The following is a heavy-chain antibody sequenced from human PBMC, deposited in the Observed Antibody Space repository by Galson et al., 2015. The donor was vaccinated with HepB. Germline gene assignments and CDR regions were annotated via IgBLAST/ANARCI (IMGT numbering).Heavy chain of an antibody. J-gene: IGHJ4*02. V-gene: IGHV7-4-1*02. CDR1: GYTFTNYA. CDR2: INTDTGNP. Sequence: SVKVSCKASGYTFTNYAINWVRQAPGQGLEWMGWINTDTGNPTYAQGFTGRFVFSLDTSVSSAYLQISSLKADDTAVYYCTREGKDPYYFLWGQGTLVTVSS. D-gene: IGHD1-26*01. CDR3: TREGKDPYYFL.